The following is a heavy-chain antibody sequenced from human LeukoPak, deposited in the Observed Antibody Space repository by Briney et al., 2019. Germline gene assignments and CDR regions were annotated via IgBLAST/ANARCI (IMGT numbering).Heavy chain of an antibody. J-gene: IGHJ4*02. Sequence: PGGSLRLSCAASGFTFSTYTMHWVRQAPGKGLEWVALISYDGSNKYYADSMKGRFTISRDNSKNTLYLQMNSLRAEDTAVYYCAKQGFGELLYYFDYWGQGTLVTVSS. CDR2: ISYDGSNK. CDR3: AKQGFGELLYYFDY. CDR1: GFTFSTYT. D-gene: IGHD3-10*01. V-gene: IGHV3-30-3*02.